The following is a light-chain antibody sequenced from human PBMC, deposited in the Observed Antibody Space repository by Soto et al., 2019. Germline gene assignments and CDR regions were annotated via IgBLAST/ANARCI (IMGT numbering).Light chain of an antibody. CDR2: GAS. CDR1: QSVTNSY. J-gene: IGKJ1*01. V-gene: IGKV3-20*01. CDR3: QQYGGSVQT. Sequence: EIVMTQSPVTLSVSPGERATLSCRASQSVTNSYLAWYQQKPGQAPRLLIFGASTRAAGIPARFSGSGSGTDFTLTISRLEPEDFAVYYCQQYGGSVQTFGQGTKVDIK.